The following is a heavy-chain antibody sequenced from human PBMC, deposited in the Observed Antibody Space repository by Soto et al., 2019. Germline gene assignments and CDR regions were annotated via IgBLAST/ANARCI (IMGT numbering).Heavy chain of an antibody. CDR3: AKNQHAMAHDY. Sequence: SETLSLTCTVSGGSISSSSYYWGWIRQPPGKGLEWIGSIYYSGSTYYNPSLKSRVTISVDTSKNQFSLKLSSVTAEDTAIYFCAKNQHAMAHDYWGPGTLVTVSS. CDR1: GGSISSSSYY. CDR2: IYYSGST. J-gene: IGHJ4*02. D-gene: IGHD2-8*01. V-gene: IGHV4-39*07.